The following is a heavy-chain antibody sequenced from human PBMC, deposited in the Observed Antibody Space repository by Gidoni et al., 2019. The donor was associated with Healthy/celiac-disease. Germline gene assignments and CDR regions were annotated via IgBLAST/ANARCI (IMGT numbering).Heavy chain of an antibody. CDR3: ARGPIVVVTAGGGWFDP. V-gene: IGHV4-31*03. J-gene: IGHJ5*02. Sequence: TCTVSGGSISSGGYYWSWIRQHPGKGLEWIGYIYYSGSTYYNPSLKSRVTISVDTSKNQFSLKLSSVTAADTAVYYCARGPIVVVTAGGGWFDPWGQGTLVTVSS. CDR1: GGSISSGGYY. CDR2: IYYSGST. D-gene: IGHD2-21*02.